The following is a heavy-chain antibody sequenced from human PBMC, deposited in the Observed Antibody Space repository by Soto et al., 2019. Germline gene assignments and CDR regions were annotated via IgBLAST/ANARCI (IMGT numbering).Heavy chain of an antibody. CDR1: GGSIRGYY. CDR3: ARDYCSGVSCYATGFDP. J-gene: IGHJ5*02. Sequence: TLSLTCTVSGGSIRGYYWSWIRQPPGKGLEWIGYVYSSGSTNYNPSLKSRVTISVDTSKKQLSLKLSSVTAADTAVYYCARDYCSGVSCYATGFDPWGQGTLVTVSS. V-gene: IGHV4-59*01. D-gene: IGHD2-2*01. CDR2: VYSSGST.